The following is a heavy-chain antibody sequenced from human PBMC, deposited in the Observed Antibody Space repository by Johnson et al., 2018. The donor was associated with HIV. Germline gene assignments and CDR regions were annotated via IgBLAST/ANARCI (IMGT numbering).Heavy chain of an antibody. CDR1: GFTFSSYW. V-gene: IGHV3-7*03. CDR3: ARVFQYYGSSGYSTRGGDGLDI. J-gene: IGHJ3*02. CDR2: IKPDGSEK. D-gene: IGHD3-22*01. Sequence: VQLVESGGGLVQPGGSLRLSCAASGFTFSSYWMSWVRQAPGKGLEWVANIKPDGSEKSYVDSGKGRFTISRDTAKHSLYLQMNSLRAEDTSLYYCARVFQYYGSSGYSTRGGDGLDIWGQGTLVTFSS.